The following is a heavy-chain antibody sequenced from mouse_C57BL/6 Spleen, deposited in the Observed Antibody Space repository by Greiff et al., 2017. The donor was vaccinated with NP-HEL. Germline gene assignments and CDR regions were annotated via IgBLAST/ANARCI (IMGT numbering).Heavy chain of an antibody. Sequence: QVQLQQPGAELVMPGASVKLSCKASGYTFTSYWMHWVKQRPGQGLEWIGEIDPSDSYTNYNQKFKGKSTLTVDKSSSTAYMQLSSLTSEDSAVYYCARVRYYYGSSHFDYWGQGTTLTVSS. D-gene: IGHD1-1*01. CDR2: IDPSDSYT. V-gene: IGHV1-69*01. CDR3: ARVRYYYGSSHFDY. J-gene: IGHJ2*01. CDR1: GYTFTSYW.